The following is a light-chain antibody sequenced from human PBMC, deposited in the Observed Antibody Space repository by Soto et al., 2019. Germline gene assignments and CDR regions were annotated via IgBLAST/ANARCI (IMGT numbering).Light chain of an antibody. CDR3: QSFDSSLSGSV. V-gene: IGLV1-40*01. CDR1: SSNIGAGYD. Sequence: QTVVTQPPSVSGAPGQRVTISCTGSSSNIGAGYDVHWYQQLPGTAPKLLIYGNNNRPSGVPDRFSGSKSGTSASLAIAGLQAEDEADHYCQSFDSSLSGSVFGGGTQLTVL. CDR2: GNN. J-gene: IGLJ3*02.